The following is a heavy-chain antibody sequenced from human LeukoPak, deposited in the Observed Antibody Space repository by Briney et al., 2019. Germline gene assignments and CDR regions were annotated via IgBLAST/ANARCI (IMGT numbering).Heavy chain of an antibody. D-gene: IGHD3-10*01. J-gene: IGHJ4*02. CDR2: INHSGST. CDR3: ARAPPTYYYGSGSSRFDY. CDR1: GGSISSGGYS. Sequence: PSETLSLTCAVSGGSISSGGYSWSWIRQPPGKGLEWIGYINHSGSTNYNPSLKSRVTISVDTSKNQFSLKLSSVTAADTAVYYCARAPPTYYYGSGSSRFDYWGQGTLVTVSS. V-gene: IGHV4-30-2*01.